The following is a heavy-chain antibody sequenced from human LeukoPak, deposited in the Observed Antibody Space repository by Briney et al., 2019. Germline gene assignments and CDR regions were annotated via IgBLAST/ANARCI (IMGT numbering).Heavy chain of an antibody. D-gene: IGHD3-9*01. Sequence: SETLSLTCTVSGGSISSYYWSWIRQPAGKGLEWIGRIYTSGSTNYNPSLKSRVTISVDTSKNQFSLKLSSVTAADTAVYYCARGGALRYFDSYYFDYWGQGTLVTVSS. CDR1: GGSISSYY. J-gene: IGHJ4*02. CDR2: IYTSGST. V-gene: IGHV4-4*07. CDR3: ARGGALRYFDSYYFDY.